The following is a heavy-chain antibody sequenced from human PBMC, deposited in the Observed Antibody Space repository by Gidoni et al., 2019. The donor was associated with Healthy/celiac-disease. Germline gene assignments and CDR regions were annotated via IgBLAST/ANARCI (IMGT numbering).Heavy chain of an antibody. CDR2: IYYSGST. CDR3: ASSYGPFDY. V-gene: IGHV4-59*08. Sequence: QVQLQESGPELVKPSETLSLTCTVSGGSISSYYWSWIRQPPGKGLEWIGYIYYSGSTNYNPSLKSRVTISVDTSKNQFSLKLSSVTAADTAVYYCASSYGPFDYWGQGTLVTVSS. D-gene: IGHD5-18*01. J-gene: IGHJ4*02. CDR1: GGSISSYY.